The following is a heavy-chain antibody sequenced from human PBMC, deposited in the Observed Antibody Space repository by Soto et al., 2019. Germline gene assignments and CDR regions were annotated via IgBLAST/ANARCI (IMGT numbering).Heavy chain of an antibody. Sequence: GGSLRLSCAASGFTFSSYSMNWVRQAPGKGLEWVSSISSSSSYIYYADSVKGRFTISRDNAKNSLYLQMNSLRAEDTAVYYCARDQPGYSYGYGLGYWGQGTLVIVSS. J-gene: IGHJ4*02. D-gene: IGHD5-18*01. CDR2: ISSSSSYI. CDR1: GFTFSSYS. CDR3: ARDQPGYSYGYGLGY. V-gene: IGHV3-21*01.